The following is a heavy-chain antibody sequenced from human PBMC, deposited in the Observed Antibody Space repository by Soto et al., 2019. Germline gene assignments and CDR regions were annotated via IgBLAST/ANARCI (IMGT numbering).Heavy chain of an antibody. J-gene: IGHJ6*02. CDR2: IYDSGST. CDR3: ARVLRATVTTYFGIDV. CDR1: GGSISSGDYY. D-gene: IGHD4-17*01. V-gene: IGHV4-31*03. Sequence: TLSLTCTVSGGSISSGDYYWSWIRHHPGKGLEWIGHIYDSGSTDYSPSLKSRVAISVDTSKNQFSLKVTSVTAADTAVYYCARVLRATVTTYFGIDVWGQGTTVTVSS.